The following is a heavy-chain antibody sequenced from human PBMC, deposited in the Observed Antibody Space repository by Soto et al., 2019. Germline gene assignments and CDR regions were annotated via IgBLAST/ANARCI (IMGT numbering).Heavy chain of an antibody. V-gene: IGHV3-74*01. D-gene: IGHD1-26*01. CDR2: IHSDGSST. CDR1: GFTFSYYW. Sequence: EVQLVESAGGLVQPGESLRLSCAASGFTFSYYWMHWVRQAPGKGLVWVSRIHSDGSSTTYADSVKGRFSISRDNARNTVYLQMNSLRAEDTAVYYCARGDRGAFDLWGQGTVLTVSS. J-gene: IGHJ3*01. CDR3: ARGDRGAFDL.